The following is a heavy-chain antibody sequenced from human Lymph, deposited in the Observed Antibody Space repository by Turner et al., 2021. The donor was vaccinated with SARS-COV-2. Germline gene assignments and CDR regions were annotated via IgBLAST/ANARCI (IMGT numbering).Heavy chain of an antibody. V-gene: IGHV3-9*01. CDR3: AKDLAGTYYCSFDY. CDR1: GFTFDDYA. Sequence: EVQLVESGGGLVQPGRSLRPLCAASGFTFDDYAMHWVRPAPGKGLEWVSSINWGGGSIAYADSVKGRFTISRDNPKNSLYLQMNSLRAEDTAFYYCAKDLAGTYYCSFDYWGQGTLVTVSS. D-gene: IGHD1-26*01. J-gene: IGHJ4*02. CDR2: INWGGGSI.